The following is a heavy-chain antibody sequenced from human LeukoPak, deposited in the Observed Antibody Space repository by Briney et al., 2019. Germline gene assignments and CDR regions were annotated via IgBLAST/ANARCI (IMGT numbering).Heavy chain of an antibody. CDR2: IRSSGSTI. J-gene: IGHJ5*02. Sequence: GGSLRLSCAASGFTFSSYSMNWVRQAPGKGLEWVSYIRSSGSTIYYADSVKGRFTISRDNSKNTLYLQMNSLRAEDTAVYYCAKEIPFDPWGQGTLVTVSS. V-gene: IGHV3-48*01. CDR1: GFTFSSYS. CDR3: AKEIPFDP.